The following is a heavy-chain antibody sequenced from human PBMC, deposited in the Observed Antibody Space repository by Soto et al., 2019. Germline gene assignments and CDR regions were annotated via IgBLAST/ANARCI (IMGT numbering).Heavy chain of an antibody. CDR2: ISYDGSNK. J-gene: IGHJ4*02. CDR3: AREYGITGTTFDY. D-gene: IGHD1-7*01. Sequence: GGSLRLSCAASGFTFSSYAMHWVRQAPGKGLEWVAVISYDGSNKYYADSVKGRFTISRDSSKNTLYLQMNSLRAEDTAVYYCAREYGITGTTFDYWGQGTLVTVSS. V-gene: IGHV3-30-3*01. CDR1: GFTFSSYA.